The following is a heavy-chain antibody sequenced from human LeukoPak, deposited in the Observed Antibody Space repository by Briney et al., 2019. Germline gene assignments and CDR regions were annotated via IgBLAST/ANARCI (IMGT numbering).Heavy chain of an antibody. Sequence: GGSLRLSCAASGFTFGIYALSWVRQAPGRGLEWVSAMSGDGGSTYYADSVKGRFTISRDNSKNTLYLQMNSLRAEDTAVYYCAKDGPLSYDYVWGSYRPAYYWGQGTLVTVSS. V-gene: IGHV3-23*01. J-gene: IGHJ4*02. D-gene: IGHD3-16*02. CDR1: GFTFGIYA. CDR3: AKDGPLSYDYVWGSYRPAYY. CDR2: MSGDGGST.